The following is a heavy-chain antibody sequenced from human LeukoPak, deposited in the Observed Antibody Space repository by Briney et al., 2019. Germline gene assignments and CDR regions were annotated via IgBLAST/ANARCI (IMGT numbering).Heavy chain of an antibody. J-gene: IGHJ4*02. Sequence: PSETLSLTCTVSGGSITSGGYYWSWIRQHPGKGLEWIGYIYYSGSTYYNPSLKSRVTISVDTSKNQFSLKLTSVTAADTAVYYCARVVYLGSGEPFDYWGQGTLVTVSS. CDR1: GGSITSGGYY. D-gene: IGHD6-19*01. CDR3: ARVVYLGSGEPFDY. V-gene: IGHV4-31*03. CDR2: IYYSGST.